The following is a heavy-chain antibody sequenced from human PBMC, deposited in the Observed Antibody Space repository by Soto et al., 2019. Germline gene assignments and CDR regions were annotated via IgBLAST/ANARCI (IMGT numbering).Heavy chain of an antibody. V-gene: IGHV3-23*01. CDR1: GFTFSSYA. CDR3: AKDRGSTGYEDY. Sequence: EVQLLESGGGLVQPGGSLRLSCAASGFTFSSYAMTWVRQAPGKGLEWVSAISGSGNTSYYADSVKGRFTISRDSSKKMLYFQMNSLGPEDTAVYYCAKDRGSTGYEDYWGQGTLVTVSS. J-gene: IGHJ4*02. CDR2: ISGSGNTS. D-gene: IGHD3-10*01.